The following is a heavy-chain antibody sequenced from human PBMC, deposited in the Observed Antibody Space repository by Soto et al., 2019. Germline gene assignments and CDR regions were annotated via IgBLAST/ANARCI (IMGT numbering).Heavy chain of an antibody. Sequence: EVQLMESGGGLVQPGGSLRLSCTASGFTFTSYSINWVRQAPGQGLEWISYISSTSATIYYAESVRGRFTVSRDNAKNSVYLQMNSLRGYDTAVYFCARAKSLEYNWFDTWGQGTPVTVSS. V-gene: IGHV3-48*01. CDR2: ISSTSATI. J-gene: IGHJ5*02. CDR1: GFTFTSYS. CDR3: ARAKSLEYNWFDT.